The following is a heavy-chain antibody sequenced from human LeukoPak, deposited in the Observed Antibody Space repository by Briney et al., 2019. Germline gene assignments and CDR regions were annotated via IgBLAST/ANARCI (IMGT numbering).Heavy chain of an antibody. Sequence: GASVKVSCKASGYTFSNYGINWVRQAPGQGLEWMGWMNPNSGNTGYAQKFQGRVTITRDTSITTAYMELSSLSSEDTAVYYCARRNFGSPRWFDPWGQGTLVTDSS. CDR1: GYTFSNYG. V-gene: IGHV1-8*03. CDR3: ARRNFGSPRWFDP. D-gene: IGHD1-7*01. CDR2: MNPNSGNT. J-gene: IGHJ5*02.